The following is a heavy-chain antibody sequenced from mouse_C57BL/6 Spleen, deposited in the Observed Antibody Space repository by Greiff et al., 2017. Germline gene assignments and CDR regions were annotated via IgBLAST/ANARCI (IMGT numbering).Heavy chain of an antibody. J-gene: IGHJ1*03. CDR2: IYPGDGDT. D-gene: IGHD2-1*01. CDR1: GYAFSSSW. CDR3: ARELLFQV. Sequence: QVQLQQSGPELVKPGASVKISCKASGYAFSSSWMNWVKQRPGKGLEWIGRIYPGDGDTNYNGKFKGKATLTADKSSSTAYMQLSSLTSEDSAVYFCARELLFQVGGTGTTVTVSS. V-gene: IGHV1-82*01.